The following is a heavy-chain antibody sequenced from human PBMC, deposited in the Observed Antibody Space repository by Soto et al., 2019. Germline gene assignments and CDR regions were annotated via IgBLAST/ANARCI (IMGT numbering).Heavy chain of an antibody. D-gene: IGHD3-3*01. V-gene: IGHV4-34*01. CDR3: ARGVGTIFGVDFYGMDV. CDR1: GGSFSGYY. J-gene: IGHJ6*02. CDR2: INDSGNI. Sequence: SETLSLTCAVYGGSFSGYYWSWVRQPPGKGLEWIGEINDSGNIKYDPSLKSRVTISVDTSKNQFSLKLNSLTAADTAVFYCARGVGTIFGVDFYGMDVWGQGTTVTVSS.